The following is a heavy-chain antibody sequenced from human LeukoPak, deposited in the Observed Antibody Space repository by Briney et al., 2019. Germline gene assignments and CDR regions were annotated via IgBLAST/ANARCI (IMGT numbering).Heavy chain of an antibody. CDR2: ISWNSGSI. Sequence: GGSLRLSCAADGLTIDDYAMHWVRQAPGKGLEWVSGISWNSGSIGYADSVKGRFTISRDNAKNSLYLQMNSQRAEDTALYYCAKEGDTAMVTWGQGTLVTVSS. J-gene: IGHJ4*02. CDR1: GLTIDDYA. D-gene: IGHD5-18*01. CDR3: AKEGDTAMVT. V-gene: IGHV3-9*01.